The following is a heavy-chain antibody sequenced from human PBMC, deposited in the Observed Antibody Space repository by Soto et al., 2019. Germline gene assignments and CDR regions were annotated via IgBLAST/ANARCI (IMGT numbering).Heavy chain of an antibody. J-gene: IGHJ4*02. CDR1: GYTFTSYG. CDR2: ISANNGNT. CDR3: ARDGYFDH. V-gene: IGHV1-18*01. Sequence: QVQLVQSGAEVKKPGDPVRVSCKASGYTFTSYGIGWVRQAPGQGLEWMGWISANNGNTKYAQKLQGRVTMTTDASTSTAYMELRSLRSDDAAVYYCARDGYFDHWGQGTLVTVSS.